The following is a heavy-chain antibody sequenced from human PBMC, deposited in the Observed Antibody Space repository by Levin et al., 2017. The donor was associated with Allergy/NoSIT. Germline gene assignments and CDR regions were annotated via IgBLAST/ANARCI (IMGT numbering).Heavy chain of an antibody. CDR3: AREGPGTAAAGR. Sequence: GGSLRLSCAASGFTFSSYWMSWVRQAPGKGLEWVANIKFGGSERYYVDSVKGRFTISRDNAKNSLYLQMNSLRAEDTAVYYCAREGPGTAAAGRWGQGTLVTVSS. CDR1: GFTFSSYW. CDR2: IKFGGSER. D-gene: IGHD6-13*01. J-gene: IGHJ4*02. V-gene: IGHV3-7*01.